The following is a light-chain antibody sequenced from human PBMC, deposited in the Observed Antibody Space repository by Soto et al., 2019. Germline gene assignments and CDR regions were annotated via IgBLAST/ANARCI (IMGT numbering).Light chain of an antibody. Sequence: AIQLTQSPSSLSASVGDRVTITCRASHVISSALAWYQQKPRKAPKLLIYDASSVESGVPSRFSGSGSGTDFTLTISSLQPEDFAVYYCQQYGSSGTFGQGTKVDI. J-gene: IGKJ1*01. CDR3: QQYGSSGT. CDR1: HVISSA. CDR2: DAS. V-gene: IGKV1-13*02.